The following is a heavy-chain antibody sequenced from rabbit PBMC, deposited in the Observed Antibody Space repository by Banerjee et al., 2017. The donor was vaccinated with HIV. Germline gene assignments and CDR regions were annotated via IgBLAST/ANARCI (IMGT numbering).Heavy chain of an antibody. CDR2: IYTGDGST. CDR3: ARGSGASVDAYAL. V-gene: IGHV1S45*01. Sequence: QEQLEESGGDLVKPGASLTLTCTASGFTLSSGYWICWVRQAPGKGLEWIGCIYTGDGSTYYASWAKGRFTISKTSSTTVTLQMTSLTAADTATYFCARGSGASVDAYALWGQGTLVTVS. D-gene: IGHD6-1*01. J-gene: IGHJ4*01. CDR1: GFTLSSGYW.